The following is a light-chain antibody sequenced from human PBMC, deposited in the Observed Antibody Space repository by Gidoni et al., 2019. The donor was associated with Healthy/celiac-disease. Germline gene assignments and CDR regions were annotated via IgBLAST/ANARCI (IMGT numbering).Light chain of an antibody. CDR2: DAS. Sequence: EIVLTQSPATLSLSPGERATLSCRASQSVSSYLAWYQQKPGQAPRLLIYDASNRATGIPARFSGSGSGTDFTLTSSSLEPEDCAVYYCQQRSNWPALTFGGGTKVEIK. V-gene: IGKV3-11*01. J-gene: IGKJ4*01. CDR1: QSVSSY. CDR3: QQRSNWPALT.